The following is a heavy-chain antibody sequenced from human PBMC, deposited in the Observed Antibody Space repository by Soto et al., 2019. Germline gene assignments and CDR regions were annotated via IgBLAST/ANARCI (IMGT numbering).Heavy chain of an antibody. V-gene: IGHV1-8*01. CDR1: GYTFTNYE. D-gene: IGHD2-15*01. CDR2: MNPNSGDT. CDR3: ARGRGGYCSGGVCYRFLDP. J-gene: IGHJ5*02. Sequence: QEQLVQSGAEVKKPGASVKVSCKASGYTFTNYETIWVRQATGHGLEWMGWMNPNSGDTVSAQKFQGRANMTRDSSISTAYMELSSLTSEDTAVYYCARGRGGYCSGGVCYRFLDPWGQGTLVTVSS.